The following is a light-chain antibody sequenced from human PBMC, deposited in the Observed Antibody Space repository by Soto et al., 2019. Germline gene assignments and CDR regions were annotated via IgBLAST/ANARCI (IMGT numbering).Light chain of an antibody. CDR2: DAS. Sequence: DIQMTQSPSTLSASVGDRVTITCRASQSISSWLAWYQQKPGKAPKLLIYDASSLESGVPSRFSGGGSGTEFTLTISSVQPDDFATYYCQQYNSYSPEITFGQGTRLEIK. J-gene: IGKJ5*01. CDR3: QQYNSYSPEIT. CDR1: QSISSW. V-gene: IGKV1-5*01.